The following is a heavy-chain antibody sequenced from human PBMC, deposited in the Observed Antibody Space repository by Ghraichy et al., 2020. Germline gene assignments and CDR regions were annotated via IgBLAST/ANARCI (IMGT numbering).Heavy chain of an antibody. J-gene: IGHJ5*02. Sequence: SETLSLTCAVYGGSFSGYYWSWIRQPPGKGLEWIGEINHSGSTNYNPSLKSRVTISVDTSKNQFSLKLSSVTAADTAVYYCANVVEWLPYQNWFDPWGQGTLVTVSS. CDR2: INHSGST. CDR1: GGSFSGYY. D-gene: IGHD5-12*01. CDR3: ANVVEWLPYQNWFDP. V-gene: IGHV4-34*01.